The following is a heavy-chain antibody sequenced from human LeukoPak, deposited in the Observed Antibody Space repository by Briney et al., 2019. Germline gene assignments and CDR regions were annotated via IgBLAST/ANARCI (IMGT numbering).Heavy chain of an antibody. J-gene: IGHJ4*02. D-gene: IGHD3-10*01. V-gene: IGHV3-48*03. CDR3: ARNSLWFGESHLFFDY. CDR2: ISSSGSTI. Sequence: PGGSLRLSCVASGFTFSSYEMNWVRQAPGKGLEWVSYISSSGSTIYYADSVKGRFTISRDNAKNSLYLQMNSLRAEDTAVYYCARNSLWFGESHLFFDYWGQGTLVTVSS. CDR1: GFTFSSYE.